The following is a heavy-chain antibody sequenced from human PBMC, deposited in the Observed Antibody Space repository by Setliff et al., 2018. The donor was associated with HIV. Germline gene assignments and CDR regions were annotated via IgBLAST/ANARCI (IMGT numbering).Heavy chain of an antibody. Sequence: ASVKVSCKTSGYTFTTYGINWVRQAPGQGLEWMGRISTDNGDTRFAQKFQDRVTLTTDTFASTAYMELRSLTSDDTAMYYCARDFVTGWLPLRPLDSWGQGTLGTVSS. D-gene: IGHD3-22*01. CDR2: ISTDNGDT. CDR3: ARDFVTGWLPLRPLDS. V-gene: IGHV1-18*01. CDR1: GYTFTTYG. J-gene: IGHJ5*01.